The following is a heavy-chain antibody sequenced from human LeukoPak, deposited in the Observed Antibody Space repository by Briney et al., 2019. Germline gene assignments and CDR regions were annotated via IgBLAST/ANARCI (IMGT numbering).Heavy chain of an antibody. D-gene: IGHD3-10*01. V-gene: IGHV4-34*01. J-gene: IGHJ6*03. CDR1: GGSFSGYY. CDR2: INHSGST. CDR3: ARATYYYGSGSYYDTGFYYYYYYMDV. Sequence: PSETLSLTCAVYGGSFSGYYWSWIRQPPGKGLEWIGEINHSGSTNYNPSLKSRVTISVDTSKNQFSLKLSSVTAADTAVSYCARATYYYGSGSYYDTGFYYYYYYMDVWGKGTTVTVSS.